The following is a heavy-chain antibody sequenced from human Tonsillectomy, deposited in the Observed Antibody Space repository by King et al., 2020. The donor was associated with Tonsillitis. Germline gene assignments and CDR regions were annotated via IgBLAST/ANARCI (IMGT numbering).Heavy chain of an antibody. J-gene: IGHJ6*02. CDR2: IKEDGSEK. V-gene: IGHV3-7*01. CDR1: GFTFSSYW. D-gene: IGHD3-16*02. CDR3: ARDEIMITVGGLIVRPPVGMDV. Sequence: VQLVESGGGLVQPGGSLRVSCAASGFTFSSYWMSWVRQAPGKGLEWVANIKEDGSEKYYADSVQGRFTISRDNAKKSLYLQMNSLRAEDTAIYYCARDEIMITVGGLIVRPPVGMDVWGQGTTVTASS.